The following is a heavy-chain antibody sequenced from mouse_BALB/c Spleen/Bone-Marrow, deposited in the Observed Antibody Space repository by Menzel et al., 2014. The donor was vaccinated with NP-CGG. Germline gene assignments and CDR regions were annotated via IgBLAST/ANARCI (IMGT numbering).Heavy chain of an antibody. V-gene: IGHV1-54*03. J-gene: IGHJ3*01. CDR2: INPGSGGT. D-gene: IGHD1-1*01. CDR3: ARSRDYYDNNSFAY. CDR1: GYVFTDFL. Sequence: QVQLQQSGAELVRPGTSLKVSCQASGYVFTDFLLERVKQRPGQGLEWVGVINPGSGGTNYNEKFKDKATLTADRSSSTAYMQLSSLTSDGSAVYFCARSRDYYDNNSFAYWGQGTLVTVSA.